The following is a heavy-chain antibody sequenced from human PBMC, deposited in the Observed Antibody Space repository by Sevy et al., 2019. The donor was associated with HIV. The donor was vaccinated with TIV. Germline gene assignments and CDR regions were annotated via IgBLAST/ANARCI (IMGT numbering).Heavy chain of an antibody. CDR3: AGHNSRAVLYYGMDV. V-gene: IGHV4-39*01. J-gene: IGHJ6*02. D-gene: IGHD1-20*01. CDR1: GDSLSSSAQY. CDR2: VYYSGSP. Sequence: SETLSLTCTVSGDSLSSSAQYWGWVRQPPGKGLEWIGSVYYSGSPYYNSSLKSRVTISVDTSKNQFSLKLSSVTAAETAVYYCAGHNSRAVLYYGMDVWGQGTTVTVSS.